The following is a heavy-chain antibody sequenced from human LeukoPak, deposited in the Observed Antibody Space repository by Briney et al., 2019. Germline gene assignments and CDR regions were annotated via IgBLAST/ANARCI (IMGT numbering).Heavy chain of an antibody. CDR1: GGSFSGYY. CDR3: ARVEIAVSLRFDY. V-gene: IGHV4-34*01. D-gene: IGHD5-24*01. Sequence: PSETLSLTCAVYGGSFSGYYWSWIRQPPGKGLEWIGEINHSGSTNYNPSLKSRVTISVDTSKNQFSLKLSSVTAADTAVYYCARVEIAVSLRFDYWGQGTLVTVPS. CDR2: INHSGST. J-gene: IGHJ4*02.